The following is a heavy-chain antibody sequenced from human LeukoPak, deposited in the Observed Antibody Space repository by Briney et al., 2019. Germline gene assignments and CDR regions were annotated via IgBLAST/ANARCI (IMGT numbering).Heavy chain of an antibody. CDR2: ISYDGSNK. D-gene: IGHD3-3*01. Sequence: GGSLRLSCAASGFTFSSYAMHWVRQAPGKGLEWVAVISYDGSNKYYADSVKGRFTISRDNSKNTLYLQMNSLRAEDTAVYYCARPRQDYDFWSGYLYWGQGTLVTVSS. V-gene: IGHV3-30-3*01. CDR1: GFTFSSYA. CDR3: ARPRQDYDFWSGYLY. J-gene: IGHJ4*02.